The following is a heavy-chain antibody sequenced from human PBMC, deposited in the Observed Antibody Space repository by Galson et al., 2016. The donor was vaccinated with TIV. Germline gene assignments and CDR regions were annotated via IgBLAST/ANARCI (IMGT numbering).Heavy chain of an antibody. CDR1: GFTVSDNY. CDR3: ARDRRFCGDECYLRYYYGMDV. D-gene: IGHD2-21*01. CDR2: IYSDGTT. V-gene: IGHV3-66*02. J-gene: IGHJ6*02. Sequence: SLRLSCAASGFTVSDNYVTWVRQAPGKGLDWVSVIYSDGTTHYAESVKGRFTISRDNSKNTLYLQMHSLRGEDTAVYYCARDRRFCGDECYLRYYYGMDVWGQGTTVIVSS.